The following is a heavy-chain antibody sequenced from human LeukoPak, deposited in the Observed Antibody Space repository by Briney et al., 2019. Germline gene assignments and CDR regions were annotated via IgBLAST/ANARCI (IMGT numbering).Heavy chain of an antibody. CDR3: ARDRGWGGSSGWTNWFDP. V-gene: IGHV1-8*01. D-gene: IGHD6-19*01. CDR1: GHTFTSYD. Sequence: ASVKVSCKASGHTFTSYDINWVRQATGQGLEWMGWMNPNSGNTGYAQKFQGRVTMTRNTSISTAYMELSSLRSEDTAVYYCARDRGWGGSSGWTNWFDPWGQGTLVTVSS. CDR2: MNPNSGNT. J-gene: IGHJ5*02.